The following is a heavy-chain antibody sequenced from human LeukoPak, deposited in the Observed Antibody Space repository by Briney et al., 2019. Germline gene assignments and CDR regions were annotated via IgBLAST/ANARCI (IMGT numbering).Heavy chain of an antibody. V-gene: IGHV5-51*01. CDR1: GYSFTSYW. CDR3: ARLGKRQTPAADAFDI. Sequence: GESLKISCKGSGYSFTSYWIGWVRQMPGKGLEWMGIIYPGDSDTRYSPSFQGQVTISADKSISTAYLQWSSLKASDTAMYYCARLGKRQTPAADAFDIWGQGTMVTVSS. CDR2: IYPGDSDT. D-gene: IGHD6-13*01. J-gene: IGHJ3*02.